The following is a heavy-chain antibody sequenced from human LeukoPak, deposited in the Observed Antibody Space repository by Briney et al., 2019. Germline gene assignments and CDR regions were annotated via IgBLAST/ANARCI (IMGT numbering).Heavy chain of an antibody. Sequence: SETLSLTCVVYGGSFSGYYLIWIRQPPATGLEGIGEINHSGSTNYNPSLKSRVTISVDTSKNQFSLKLSSVTAADTAVYYCGRCGDIVATIWGYFDYWGQGTLVTVSS. J-gene: IGHJ4*02. CDR3: GRCGDIVATIWGYFDY. CDR2: INHSGST. V-gene: IGHV4-34*01. D-gene: IGHD5-12*01. CDR1: GGSFSGYY.